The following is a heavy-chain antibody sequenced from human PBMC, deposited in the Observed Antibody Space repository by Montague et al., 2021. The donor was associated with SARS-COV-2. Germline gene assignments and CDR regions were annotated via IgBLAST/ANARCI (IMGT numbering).Heavy chain of an antibody. V-gene: IGHV4-59*01. Sequence: ETLPLTCTVSGGSISSYYWSWIRQPPGKGLEWIGYIYYSGSTNYNPSLKSRVTISVDTSKNQFSLRLSSVTAADTAVYYCARDLPPSRPRNPVWGQGTLVTVSS. CDR3: ARDLPPSRPRNPV. D-gene: IGHD2/OR15-2a*01. CDR2: IYYSGST. J-gene: IGHJ4*02. CDR1: GGSISSYY.